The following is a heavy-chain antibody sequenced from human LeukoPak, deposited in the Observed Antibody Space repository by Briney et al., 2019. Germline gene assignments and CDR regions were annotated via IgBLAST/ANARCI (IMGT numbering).Heavy chain of an antibody. J-gene: IGHJ4*02. CDR1: GFTFTSSA. Sequence: SVKVSCKASGFTFTSSAVQWVRQARGQRLEWIGWIVVGSGNTNYAQKFQERVTITRDMSTSTAYMELSSLRSEDTAVYYCARDPVAGRSYYFDYWGQGTLVTVSS. CDR2: IVVGSGNT. CDR3: ARDPVAGRSYYFDY. D-gene: IGHD6-19*01. V-gene: IGHV1-58*01.